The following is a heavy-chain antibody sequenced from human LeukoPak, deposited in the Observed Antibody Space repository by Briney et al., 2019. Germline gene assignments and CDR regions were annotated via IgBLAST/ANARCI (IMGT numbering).Heavy chain of an antibody. CDR2: ISGSGGST. J-gene: IGHJ6*03. V-gene: IGHV3-23*01. CDR1: GFTFSSYA. Sequence: PGGSLRLSCAASGFTFSSYAMSWVRQAPGKGLEWVSAISGSGGSTYYADSVKGRFTISRDNSKNTLCLQMNSLRAEDTAVYYCAKRNDFWSGPYYYYYYMDVWGKGTTVTVSS. CDR3: AKRNDFWSGPYYYYYYMDV. D-gene: IGHD3-3*01.